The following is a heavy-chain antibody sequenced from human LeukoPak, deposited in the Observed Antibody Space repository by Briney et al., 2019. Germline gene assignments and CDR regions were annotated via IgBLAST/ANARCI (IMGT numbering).Heavy chain of an antibody. Sequence: GESLKISCKGSGYSFTSYWIGWVRQMPGKGLEWMGIIYPGDSDTRYSPSFQGQVTISADKSISTAYLRWSSLKASDTTMYYCARHSFSGARAFDIWGQGTMVTVSS. CDR2: IYPGDSDT. D-gene: IGHD3-10*01. CDR3: ARHSFSGARAFDI. CDR1: GYSFTSYW. V-gene: IGHV5-51*01. J-gene: IGHJ3*02.